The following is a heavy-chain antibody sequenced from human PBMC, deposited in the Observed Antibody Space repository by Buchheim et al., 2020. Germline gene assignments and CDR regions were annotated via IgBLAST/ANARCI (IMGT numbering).Heavy chain of an antibody. D-gene: IGHD5-18*01. Sequence: QLQLQESGPGLVKPSETLSLTCTVSGGSISSSSYYWGWIRQPPGKGLEWIGSIYYSGSTYYNPSLKSRVTISVDTSKNQFSLKLSSVTAADTAVYYCARSPPPLTYYTALIYWGQGTL. CDR3: ARSPPPLTYYTALIY. J-gene: IGHJ4*02. V-gene: IGHV4-39*07. CDR1: GGSISSSSYY. CDR2: IYYSGST.